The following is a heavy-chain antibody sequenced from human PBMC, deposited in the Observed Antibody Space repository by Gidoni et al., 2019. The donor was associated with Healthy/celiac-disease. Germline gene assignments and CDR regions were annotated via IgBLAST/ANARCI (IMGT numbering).Heavy chain of an antibody. D-gene: IGHD3-22*01. J-gene: IGHJ5*02. CDR1: GFTFSSYD. V-gene: IGHV3-13*04. CDR3: ARAYYYDSSGYPWFDP. CDR2: IGTAGDT. Sequence: EVQLVESGGGLVQPGGSLRLSCAASGFTFSSYDMHCVRQATGKGLEWVSAIGTAGDTYYPGSVKGRFTISRENAKNSLYLQMNSLRAGDTAVYYCARAYYYDSSGYPWFDPWGQGTLVTVSS.